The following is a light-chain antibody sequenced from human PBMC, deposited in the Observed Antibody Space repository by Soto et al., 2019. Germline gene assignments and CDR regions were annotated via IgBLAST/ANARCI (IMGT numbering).Light chain of an antibody. CDR3: QQYSSYSWT. J-gene: IGKJ1*01. Sequence: DIQMTHSPSTLSASVGDRVTITCRASQSISSWLAWYQQKPGKAPKLLINKASSLESGVPSRFNGSGSGTEFTLTICSLQPDDFATYYYQQYSSYSWTFGQGTKVDMK. V-gene: IGKV1-5*03. CDR2: KAS. CDR1: QSISSW.